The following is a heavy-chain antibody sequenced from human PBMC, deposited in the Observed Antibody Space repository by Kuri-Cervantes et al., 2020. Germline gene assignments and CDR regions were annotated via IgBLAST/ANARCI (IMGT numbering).Heavy chain of an antibody. J-gene: IGHJ4*02. CDR2: IKHSGSI. D-gene: IGHD3-22*01. Sequence: GSLRLSCTVSGASVSRGDYFWSWIRQPPGKGLEWIGEIKHSGSINYNPSLKSRVTISVDTSKNQFSLNLSFVTASDTAVYYCARGAETMIDYWGQGTLVTVSS. CDR1: GASVSRGDYF. V-gene: IGHV4-34*01. CDR3: ARGAETMIDY.